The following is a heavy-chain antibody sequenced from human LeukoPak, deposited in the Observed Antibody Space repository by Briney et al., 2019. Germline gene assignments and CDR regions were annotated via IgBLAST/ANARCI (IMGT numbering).Heavy chain of an antibody. CDR3: AKDIEREQPAVLYYGMDV. CDR1: GFTFDDYA. CDR2: ISWNSGSI. Sequence: GGSLRLSCAASGFTFDDYAMHWVRQAPGKGLEWVSGISWNSGSIGYADSVKGRFTISRDNDKNSLYLQMNSLRAEDTALYHCAKDIEREQPAVLYYGMDVWGQGTTVTVSS. D-gene: IGHD1/OR15-1a*01. V-gene: IGHV3-9*01. J-gene: IGHJ6*02.